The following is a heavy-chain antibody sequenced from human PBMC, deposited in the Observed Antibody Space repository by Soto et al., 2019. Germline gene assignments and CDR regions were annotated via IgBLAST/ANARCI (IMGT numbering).Heavy chain of an antibody. D-gene: IGHD3-9*01. CDR3: ARVIMSYDILTGYLRYYYYYGMDV. V-gene: IGHV3-7*05. Sequence: GGSLRLSCAASGFTFSSYWMSWVRQAPGKGLEWVANIKQDGSEKYYVDSVKGRFTISRDNAKNSLYLQMNSLRAEDTAVYYCARVIMSYDILTGYLRYYYYYGMDVWGQGTTVTVSS. CDR1: GFTFSSYW. CDR2: IKQDGSEK. J-gene: IGHJ6*02.